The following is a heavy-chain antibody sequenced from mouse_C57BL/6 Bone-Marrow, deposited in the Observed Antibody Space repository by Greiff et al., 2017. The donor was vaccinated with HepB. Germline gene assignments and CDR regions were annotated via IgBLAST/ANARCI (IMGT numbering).Heavy chain of an antibody. D-gene: IGHD2-14*01. Sequence: EVNVVESGGGLVQSGRSLRLSCATSGFTFSDFYMEWVRQAPGKGLEWIAVSRNKANDYTTEYSASVKGRFIVSRDTSQSILYLQMNALRAEDTAIYYCARDGGGIYAMDYWGQGTSVTVSS. CDR2: SRNKANDYTT. CDR3: ARDGGGIYAMDY. V-gene: IGHV7-1*01. CDR1: GFTFSDFY. J-gene: IGHJ4*01.